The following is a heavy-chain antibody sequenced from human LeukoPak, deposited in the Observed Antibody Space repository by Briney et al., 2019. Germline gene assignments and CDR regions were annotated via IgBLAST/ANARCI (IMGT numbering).Heavy chain of an antibody. V-gene: IGHV3-7*04. J-gene: IGHJ4*02. CDR2: IKQDGSEK. Sequence: PGGSLRLSCAASGSTFSRYWMNWVRQAPGKGLEWVANIKQDGSEKYYVDSVKGRFTISRDNAKNSLYLQMNSLRAEDTAVYYCARNLTFDYWGQGTLVTVSS. CDR3: ARNLTFDY. CDR1: GSTFSRYW.